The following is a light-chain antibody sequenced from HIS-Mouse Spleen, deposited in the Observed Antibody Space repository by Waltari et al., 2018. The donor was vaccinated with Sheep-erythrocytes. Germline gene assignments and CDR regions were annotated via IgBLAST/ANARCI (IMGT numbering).Light chain of an antibody. CDR3: QQYNNWPPPYT. CDR1: QSVRSN. J-gene: IGKJ2*01. CDR2: GAS. V-gene: IGKV3-15*01. Sequence: EIVMTQSPATLSVSPGERATLSCRASQSVRSNLAWYQQKPGQAPRLRNYGASTRATGIPARFSCSGSVTEFTLTISSMQSEDFAVYYCQQYNNWPPPYTFGQGTKLEIK.